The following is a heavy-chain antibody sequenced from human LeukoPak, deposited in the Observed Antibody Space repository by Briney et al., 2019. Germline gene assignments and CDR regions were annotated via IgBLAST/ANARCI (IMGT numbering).Heavy chain of an antibody. D-gene: IGHD2-8*02. J-gene: IGHJ4*02. V-gene: IGHV4-4*09. CDR1: DGSISNYY. CDR2: IYTSGST. CDR3: ARHLTGSSVCIEY. Sequence: SETLSLTCTVSDGSISNYYWSWIRQPPGKGLEWIGYIYTSGSTNYNPSLKSPVTISVDTSKNQFSLKLSSVTAADTAVYYCARHLTGSSVCIEYWGQGTLVTVSS.